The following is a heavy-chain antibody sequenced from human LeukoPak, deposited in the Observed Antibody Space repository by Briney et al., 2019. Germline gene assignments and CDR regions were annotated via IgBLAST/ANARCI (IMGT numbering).Heavy chain of an antibody. V-gene: IGHV3-48*01. J-gene: IGHJ4*02. CDR1: GFSFSSYS. CDR2: ISSSSRTI. CDR3: AREGGNYPFDY. Sequence: GGSLRLSCAASGFSFSSYSMNWVRQAPGKGLEWVSYISSSSRTIYYADSVKGRLTISRDNAKKSLYVQMNSLRGEDTAVYYCAREGGNYPFDYWGQGTLVTVSS. D-gene: IGHD1-26*01.